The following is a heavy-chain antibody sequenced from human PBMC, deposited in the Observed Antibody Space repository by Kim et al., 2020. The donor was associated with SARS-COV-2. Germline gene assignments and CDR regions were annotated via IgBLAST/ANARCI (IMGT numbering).Heavy chain of an antibody. Sequence: SETLSLTCAVYGGSFNGYYWSWIRQTPGKGLEWIGEINHSGSTNYNPSLKSRVTISVDTSKNQFSLKLSSVTAADTAVYYCARNVYCSGGSCYSKVAPDYWGQGTLVTVSS. V-gene: IGHV4-34*01. CDR3: ARNVYCSGGSCYSKVAPDY. CDR2: INHSGST. CDR1: GGSFNGYY. D-gene: IGHD2-15*01. J-gene: IGHJ4*02.